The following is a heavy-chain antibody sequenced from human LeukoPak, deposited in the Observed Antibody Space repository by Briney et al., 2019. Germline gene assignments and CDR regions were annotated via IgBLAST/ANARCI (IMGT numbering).Heavy chain of an antibody. CDR1: GYSFTSHY. V-gene: IGHV1-46*01. CDR3: ARDQQQPYFDY. D-gene: IGHD6-13*01. CDR2: INPSGSST. J-gene: IGHJ4*02. Sequence: GASVTVSCKASGYSFTSHYMHWVRQAPGQGLEWMGLINPSGSSTLYAQKFQGRVTMTRDMSTTTDYMELSSLRSEDTAVYYCARDQQQPYFDYWGQGTLVTVSS.